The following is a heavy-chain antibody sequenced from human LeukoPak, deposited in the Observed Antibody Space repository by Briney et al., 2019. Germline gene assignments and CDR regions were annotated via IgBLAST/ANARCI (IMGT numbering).Heavy chain of an antibody. CDR3: ARETGYCSSTSCSNWFDP. D-gene: IGHD2-2*01. J-gene: IGHJ5*02. CDR1: GYTFTGYY. V-gene: IGHV1-2*02. CDR2: INPNSGGT. Sequence: ASVKVSCKASGYTFTGYYMHWVRQAPGQGLEWMGWINPNSGGTNYAQKFQGRVTMTRDTSISVAYMELSRLRSDDTAVYYCARETGYCSSTSCSNWFDPWGQGTLVTVSS.